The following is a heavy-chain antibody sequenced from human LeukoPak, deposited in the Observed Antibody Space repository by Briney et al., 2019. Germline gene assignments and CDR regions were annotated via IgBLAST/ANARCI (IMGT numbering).Heavy chain of an antibody. J-gene: IGHJ4*02. V-gene: IGHV4-34*01. CDR3: ARGWGASQDY. CDR2: INHSGST. CDR1: GGSISSYY. D-gene: IGHD1-26*01. Sequence: SETLSLTCTVSGGSISSYYWSWIRQPPGKGLEWIGEINHSGSTSYNPSLKSRVTISVDTSKNQFSLKLSSVTAADTAVYYCARGWGASQDYWGQGTLVTVSS.